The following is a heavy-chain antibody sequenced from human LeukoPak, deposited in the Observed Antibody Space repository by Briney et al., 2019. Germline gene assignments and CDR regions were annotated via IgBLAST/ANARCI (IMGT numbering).Heavy chain of an antibody. Sequence: ASVKVSCKASGYTFTGYYMHWVRQAPGQGLEWTGVINPSGGSTRYAQKFQDRVTMTRDTSISTAYMELSRLRADDTAVYYCARGRLRGPDAFDIWGQGTMVTVSS. CDR2: INPSGGST. J-gene: IGHJ3*02. CDR3: ARGRLRGPDAFDI. V-gene: IGHV1-46*01. D-gene: IGHD3-10*01. CDR1: GYTFTGYY.